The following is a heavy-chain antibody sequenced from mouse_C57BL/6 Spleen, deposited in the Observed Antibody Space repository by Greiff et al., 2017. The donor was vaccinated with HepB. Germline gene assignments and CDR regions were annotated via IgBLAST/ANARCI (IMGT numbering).Heavy chain of an antibody. CDR3: ARHGDGYYGYYAMDY. D-gene: IGHD2-3*01. V-gene: IGHV5-12*01. J-gene: IGHJ4*01. CDR2: ISNGGGST. CDR1: GFTFSDYY. Sequence: EVQLVESGGGLVQPGGSLKLSCAASGFTFSDYYMYWVRQTPEKRLEWVAYISNGGGSTYYPDTVKGRFTISRDNAKNTLYLQMSRLKSEDTAMYDCARHGDGYYGYYAMDYWGQGTSVTVSS.